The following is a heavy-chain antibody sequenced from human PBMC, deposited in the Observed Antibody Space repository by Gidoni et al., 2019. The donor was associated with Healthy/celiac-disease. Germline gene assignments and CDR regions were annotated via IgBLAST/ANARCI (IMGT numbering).Heavy chain of an antibody. CDR3: ARAGTFSSSSGWLDP. Sequence: EVQLVESWGGLVQPGRSLRLSCAASGFGFGGYAMHWVRQVPGKGLEWVSGVSWNSGNTAYADSVKGRFTISRDNAKNSLFLQMDSLRGEDTALYFCARAGTFSSSSGWLDPWGQGTLVTVSS. CDR1: GFGFGGYA. J-gene: IGHJ5*02. D-gene: IGHD6-6*01. CDR2: VSWNSGNT. V-gene: IGHV3-9*01.